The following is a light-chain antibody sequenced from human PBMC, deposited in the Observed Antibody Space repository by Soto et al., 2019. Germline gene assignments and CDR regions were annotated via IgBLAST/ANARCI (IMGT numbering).Light chain of an antibody. J-gene: IGLJ3*02. CDR2: EVS. V-gene: IGLV2-14*01. Sequence: QSVLNQPASVSGSPGQSITISCTGTSSDVGGYSYVSWYQQHPGKAPKLMIYEVSNRPSGVSNRFSGSKSGNTASLTISGLQAEDEADYYCISYTSSSTKVFGGGTKLTVL. CDR3: ISYTSSSTKV. CDR1: SSDVGGYSY.